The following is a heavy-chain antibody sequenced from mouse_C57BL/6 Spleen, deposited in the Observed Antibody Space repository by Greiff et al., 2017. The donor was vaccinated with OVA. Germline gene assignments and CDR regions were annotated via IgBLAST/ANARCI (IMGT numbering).Heavy chain of an antibody. J-gene: IGHJ2*01. V-gene: IGHV1-64*01. CDR2: IHPNSGST. CDR3: AREPLSTTVVDY. CDR1: GYTFTSYW. D-gene: IGHD1-1*01. Sequence: QVQLQQPGAELVKPGASVKLSCKASGYTFTSYWMHWVKQRPGQGLEWIGMIHPNSGSTNYNEKFKSKATLTVDKSSSTAYMQLSSLTSEDSAVYYCAREPLSTTVVDYWGQGTTLTVSS.